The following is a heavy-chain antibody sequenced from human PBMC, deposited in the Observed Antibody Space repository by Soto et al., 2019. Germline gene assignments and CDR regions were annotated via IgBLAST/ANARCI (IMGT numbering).Heavy chain of an antibody. Sequence: QVQLQESGPGLVKPSGTLSLTCSVSVGSISNNNWWTWVRQSPGKGLEWIGEIHHSGNTNYSPSLKSRVTISADKSKNHFSLKMTSVTAADTAVYYCARADVVRGLDFVFWYGMDVWGQGTTVTVSS. V-gene: IGHV4-4*02. J-gene: IGHJ6*02. CDR1: VGSISNNNW. CDR3: ARADVVRGLDFVFWYGMDV. CDR2: IHHSGNT. D-gene: IGHD3-10*01.